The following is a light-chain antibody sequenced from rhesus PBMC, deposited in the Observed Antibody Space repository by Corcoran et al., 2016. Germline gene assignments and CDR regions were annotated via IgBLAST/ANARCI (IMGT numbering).Light chain of an antibody. V-gene: IGKV1-66*01. CDR1: QGISSY. Sequence: DIQMTQSPSSLSASVGDTVTITCRASQGISSYLNWFQQKPGKAPKLLSYYAASLETGVPSRFSGSKSWTDYTLTISSLQPEDIATYYCPQYNNSPYSFGQGTKVEIK. CDR3: PQYNNSPYS. CDR2: YAA. J-gene: IGKJ2*01.